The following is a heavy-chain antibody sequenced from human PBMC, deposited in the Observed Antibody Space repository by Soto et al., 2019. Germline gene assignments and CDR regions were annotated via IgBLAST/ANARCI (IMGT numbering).Heavy chain of an antibody. V-gene: IGHV3-48*01. CDR2: ISSSSSTI. CDR3: ARDPFWSGYYTAFDI. J-gene: IGHJ3*02. Sequence: GGSPRLSCAASGFTFSSYSMNWVRQAPGKGLEWVSYISSSSSTIYYADSVKGRFTISRDNAKNSLYLQMNSLRAEDTAVYYCARDPFWSGYYTAFDIWGQGTMVTVSS. D-gene: IGHD3-3*01. CDR1: GFTFSSYS.